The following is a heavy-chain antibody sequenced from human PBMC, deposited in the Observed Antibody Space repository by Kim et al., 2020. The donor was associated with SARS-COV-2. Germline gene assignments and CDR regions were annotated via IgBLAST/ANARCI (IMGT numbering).Heavy chain of an antibody. CDR1: GFTFSSNG. CDR3: ASQPYGDYVGFDY. D-gene: IGHD4-17*01. J-gene: IGHJ4*02. V-gene: IGHV3-33*05. Sequence: GGSLRLSCAASGFTFSSNGMHWVRQAPGKGLEWVAVISYDGSNKYYADSVKGRFTISRDNSKNTLYLQMNSLRAEDTAVYYCASQPYGDYVGFDYWGQGTLVTVSS. CDR2: ISYDGSNK.